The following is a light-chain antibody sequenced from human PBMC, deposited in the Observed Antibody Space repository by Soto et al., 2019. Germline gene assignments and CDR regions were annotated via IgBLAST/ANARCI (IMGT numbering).Light chain of an antibody. CDR2: AAS. J-gene: IGKJ4*01. V-gene: IGKV3-11*01. Sequence: ETVLTQSPATLSLSPGERATLSCRASQSVSSYLAWYQQKPGQAPRLLIYAASHRAPGIPARFSGSGSGTDFTLPISTPEPDDFPVHYCQQRSNWPRLTFAGGPNVAIK. CDR1: QSVSSY. CDR3: QQRSNWPRLT.